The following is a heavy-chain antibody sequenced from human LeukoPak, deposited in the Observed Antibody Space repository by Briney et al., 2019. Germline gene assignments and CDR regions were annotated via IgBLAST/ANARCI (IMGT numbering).Heavy chain of an antibody. V-gene: IGHV3-20*01. Sequence: GGSLRLSCAASGFTFDDHGMNWVRQAPGKGLEWVSGINWNCGSTFYADSVKGRFSISRDNAKNALYLQMNSLTAEDTALYHCARDRSYGSFDFWGQGTLVTVSS. CDR1: GFTFDDHG. J-gene: IGHJ4*02. CDR2: INWNCGST. D-gene: IGHD5-18*01. CDR3: ARDRSYGSFDF.